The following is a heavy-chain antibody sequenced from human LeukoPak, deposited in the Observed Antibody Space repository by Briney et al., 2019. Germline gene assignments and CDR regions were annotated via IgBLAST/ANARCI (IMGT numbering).Heavy chain of an antibody. CDR1: GFTFDDYA. CDR2: ISWNSGSI. D-gene: IGHD6-13*01. V-gene: IGHV3-9*01. CDR3: AKVKAAAGIHDAFDI. J-gene: IGHJ3*02. Sequence: GGSLRLSCAASGFTFDDYAMHWVRQAPGKGLEWVSGISWNSGSIGYADSVKGRFTISRDNAKNSLYLQMNSLRAEDTALYYCAKVKAAAGIHDAFDIWGQGTMVTVSS.